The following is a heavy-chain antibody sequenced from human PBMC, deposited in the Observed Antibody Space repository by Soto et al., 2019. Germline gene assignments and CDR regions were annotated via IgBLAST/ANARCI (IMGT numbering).Heavy chain of an antibody. Sequence: EVQLVESGGGLVQPGGSLRLSCAASGLTFRNYWMHWVRQPPGKGLVWVSRINSDGSTTNYADSVKGRFTISRDNAKNTLYLQMSSLRAEDTAVYYCARASTSGYYRTPTGAFDIWGQGTMVTVSS. CDR2: INSDGSTT. V-gene: IGHV3-74*01. J-gene: IGHJ3*02. CDR3: ARASTSGYYRTPTGAFDI. CDR1: GLTFRNYW. D-gene: IGHD3-22*01.